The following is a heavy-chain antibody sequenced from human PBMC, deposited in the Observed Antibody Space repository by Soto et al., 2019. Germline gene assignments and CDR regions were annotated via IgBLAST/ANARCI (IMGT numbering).Heavy chain of an antibody. V-gene: IGHV3-23*01. CDR3: ARVGLSGYGYNDY. Sequence: GGSLRLSCATSGFTFSGYAMTWVRQAPGKGLNWVSAITSGGDTFFADSVKGRFTISRDHSKNTFYLQMNSLTAADTAVYYCARVGLSGYGYNDYWGQGTLVTVSS. CDR1: GFTFSGYA. D-gene: IGHD5-12*01. J-gene: IGHJ4*02. CDR2: ITSGGDT.